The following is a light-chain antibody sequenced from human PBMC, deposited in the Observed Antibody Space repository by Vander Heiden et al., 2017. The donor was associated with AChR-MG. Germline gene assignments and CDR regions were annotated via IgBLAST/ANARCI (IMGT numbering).Light chain of an antibody. CDR2: SVS. V-gene: IGLV2-14*01. CDR3: SSYTTSNTWV. Sequence: QSALTQPASLSRSPGHSLSISCPGCRRDIGAYPYISWPAQHPSQAPKLIISSVSNRPSGVSDRFSGAKSGNTAALTISGRQDEDEADYYCSSYTTSNTWVFGGGTRLTVL. CDR1: RRDIGAYPY. J-gene: IGLJ3*02.